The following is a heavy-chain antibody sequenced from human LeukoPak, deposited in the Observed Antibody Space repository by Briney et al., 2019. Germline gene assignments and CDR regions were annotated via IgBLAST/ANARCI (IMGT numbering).Heavy chain of an antibody. V-gene: IGHV3-15*01. D-gene: IGHD5-18*01. J-gene: IGHJ4*02. CDR3: TTGTWIQLWLADY. Sequence: GGSLSLSCTASGLTFGDYAMSWVRQAPGKGLEWVGHINPSSDGGTTDYAAPVKGRFSISRDDSKNTLHLQMNRLKTEDTAVYYCTTGTWIQLWLADYWGQGTLVTVSS. CDR1: GLTFGDYA. CDR2: INPSSDGGTT.